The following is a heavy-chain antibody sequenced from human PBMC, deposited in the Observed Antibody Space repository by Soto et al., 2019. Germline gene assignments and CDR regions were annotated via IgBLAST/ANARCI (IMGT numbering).Heavy chain of an antibody. CDR2: IYYSGST. Sequence: SVTMSVTCTVSGGSISSGGYYWSWIRKHPGKGLEWIGYIYYSGSTYYNPSLKSRVTISVDTSKNQFPLKLSSVTAADTAVYYCAGGGYDFYYYYYGMDVWGQGTTVTVSS. V-gene: IGHV4-31*03. CDR3: AGGGYDFYYYYYGMDV. D-gene: IGHD5-12*01. J-gene: IGHJ6*02. CDR1: GGSISSGGYY.